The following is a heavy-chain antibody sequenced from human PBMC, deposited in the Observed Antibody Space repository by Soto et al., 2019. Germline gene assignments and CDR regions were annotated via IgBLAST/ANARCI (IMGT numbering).Heavy chain of an antibody. D-gene: IGHD1-26*01. CDR2: INPHSVST. CDR3: VIEGVGQTYGWFDP. CDR1: GYTFTGNY. Sequence: QVQLVQSGAEVKKPGASVKVSCEATGYTFTGNYLHWVRQAPGQGLEWMGWINPHSVSTKYAQKFQGWVTMTRDTSISTAYLDLISPKSNDTAAYYGVIEGVGQTYGWFDPWGQGTLATVSS. V-gene: IGHV1-2*04. J-gene: IGHJ5*02.